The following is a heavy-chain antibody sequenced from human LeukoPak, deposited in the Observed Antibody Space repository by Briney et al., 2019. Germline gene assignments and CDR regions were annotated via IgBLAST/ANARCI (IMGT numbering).Heavy chain of an antibody. CDR1: GFTFSSYG. Sequence: GGSLRLSFAASGFTFSSYGMHWVRQAPGKGLEWVAVISYDGSNKYYADSVKGRFTISRDNSKNTLYLQMNSLRAEDTAVYYCARDKEKVSPLNPGQNYMDVWGKGTTVTVSS. V-gene: IGHV3-30*03. J-gene: IGHJ6*03. CDR3: ARDKEKVSPLNPGQNYMDV. CDR2: ISYDGSNK.